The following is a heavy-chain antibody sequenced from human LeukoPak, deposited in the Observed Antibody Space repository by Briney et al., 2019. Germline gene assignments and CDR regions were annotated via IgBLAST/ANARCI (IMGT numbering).Heavy chain of an antibody. CDR1: GFTFTGYY. V-gene: IGHV1-2*02. Sequence: ASVKVSCKASGFTFTGYYIHWVRQAPGQGLEWMGWINPNSGGTNYAQKFQGRVTMTRDTSISTAYMELSRLRSDDTAVYYCARGSTNSAVKFDYWGQGTLVTVS. D-gene: IGHD2-2*01. CDR3: ARGSTNSAVKFDY. CDR2: INPNSGGT. J-gene: IGHJ4*02.